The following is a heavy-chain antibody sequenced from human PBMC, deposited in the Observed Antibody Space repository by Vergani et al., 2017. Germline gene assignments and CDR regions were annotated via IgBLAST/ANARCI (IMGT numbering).Heavy chain of an antibody. V-gene: IGHV4-34*01. CDR1: GGSFSGYY. J-gene: IGHJ6*02. D-gene: IGHD3-22*01. Sequence: QVQLQQWGAGLLKSSETLSLTCAVYGGSFSGYYWSWIRQPPGQGLEWIGEINHSGSTNYNPSLKSRVTISVDTPKNQFSLKLSSVTAADTAVYYCARGALSGDSSGYYSIYYYYGMDVWGQGTTVTVSS. CDR2: INHSGST. CDR3: ARGALSGDSSGYYSIYYYYGMDV.